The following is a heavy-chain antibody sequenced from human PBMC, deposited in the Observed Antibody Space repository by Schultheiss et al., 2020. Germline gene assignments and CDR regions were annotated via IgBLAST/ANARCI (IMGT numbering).Heavy chain of an antibody. Sequence: SETLSLTCTVSGGSISSYYWSWIRQPPGKGLEWIGYIYYSGSTNYNPSLKSRVTISVDTSKNQFSLKLSSVTAADTAVYYCARHDSSSWHGAWFDPWGQGTLVTVSS. J-gene: IGHJ5*02. CDR2: IYYSGST. V-gene: IGHV4-59*08. CDR1: GGSISSYY. D-gene: IGHD6-13*01. CDR3: ARHDSSSWHGAWFDP.